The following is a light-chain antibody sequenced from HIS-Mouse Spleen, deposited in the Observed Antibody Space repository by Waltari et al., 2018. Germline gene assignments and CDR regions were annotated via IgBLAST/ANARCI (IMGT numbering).Light chain of an antibody. CDR1: QDISNY. CDR3: QQYDNLPLT. CDR2: EAS. Sequence: DIQMTQSPSSLSASVGDRVTITCQASQDISNYLNLYQQKPGKAPKLLLYEASNLETGVPSRFSGSGSGPDFTFTISSLQPEDIATYYCQQYDNLPLTFGGGTKVEIK. V-gene: IGKV1-33*01. J-gene: IGKJ4*01.